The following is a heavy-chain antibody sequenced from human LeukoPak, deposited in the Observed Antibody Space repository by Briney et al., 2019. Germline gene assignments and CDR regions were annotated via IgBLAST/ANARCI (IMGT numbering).Heavy chain of an antibody. D-gene: IGHD3-9*01. V-gene: IGHV3-9*01. Sequence: GRSLRLSCTASGFTFDDYAMHWVRQAPGKGLEWVSGISWTSGNIGYADSVEGRFTVSRDNAKNSLYLQMNSLRAEDTALYCCAKTRGPKRYEDFDYWGQGTLVTVSS. CDR2: ISWTSGNI. J-gene: IGHJ4*02. CDR1: GFTFDDYA. CDR3: AKTRGPKRYEDFDY.